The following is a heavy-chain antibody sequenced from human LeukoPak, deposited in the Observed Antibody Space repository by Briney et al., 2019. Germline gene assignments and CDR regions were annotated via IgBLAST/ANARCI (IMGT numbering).Heavy chain of an antibody. V-gene: IGHV4-31*03. J-gene: IGHJ4*02. D-gene: IGHD3-16*01. CDR1: GGSISSGGYY. Sequence: SETLSLTCTVSGGSISSGGYYWSWIRQHAGKGLEWIGYIYYSGSTYYNPSLKSRVTISVDTSKNQFSLKLSSVTAADTAVYYWARSGGGDYDYVWGSLSLDYWGQGTLVTVSS. CDR3: ARSGGGDYDYVWGSLSLDY. CDR2: IYYSGST.